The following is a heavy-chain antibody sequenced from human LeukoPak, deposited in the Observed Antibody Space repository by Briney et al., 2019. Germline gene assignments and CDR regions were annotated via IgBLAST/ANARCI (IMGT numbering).Heavy chain of an antibody. D-gene: IGHD3-10*01. J-gene: IGHJ4*02. CDR1: GYGFGNYW. CDR2: IHPGDSDT. V-gene: IGHV5-51*01. CDR3: ARRGEGPIGGIGY. Sequence: GESLKISCKGSGYGFGNYWIGWVRQMPGKGLEWMGIIHPGDSDTRYSPSFQGQVTISAEKSITTAYLQWSSLKASDTAMYYCARRGEGPIGGIGYWGQGTLVTVSS.